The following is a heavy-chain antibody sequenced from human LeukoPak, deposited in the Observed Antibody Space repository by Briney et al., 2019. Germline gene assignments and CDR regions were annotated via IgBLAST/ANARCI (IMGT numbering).Heavy chain of an antibody. CDR1: GGSISSSSYY. D-gene: IGHD2-15*01. CDR2: IYYSGST. CDR3: ARNIVVVVAATSWFDP. V-gene: IGHV4-39*01. Sequence: SETLSLTCTVSGGSISSSSYYWGWIRQPPGKWMEWIGSIYYSGSTYYNPSLKSRVTISVDTSKNQFSLKLSSVTAADTAVYYCARNIVVVVAATSWFDPWGQGTLVTVSS. J-gene: IGHJ5*02.